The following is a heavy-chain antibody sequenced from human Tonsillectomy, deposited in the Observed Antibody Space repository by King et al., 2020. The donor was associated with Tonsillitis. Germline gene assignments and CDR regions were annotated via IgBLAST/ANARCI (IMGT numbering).Heavy chain of an antibody. CDR2: ISAYNGNT. CDR1: GYTFTSYG. D-gene: IGHD3-3*01. CDR3: ARRVDFWYAFDI. V-gene: IGHV1-18*01. J-gene: IGHJ3*02. Sequence: QLVQSGTEVKKPGASVKVSCKASGYTFTSYGITWVRQAPGQGLEWMGWISAYNGNTNSAPKLQGRVTLTTDTSTSTAYMELRSLRSDDTAVYYCARRVDFWYAFDIWGQGTMVTVSS.